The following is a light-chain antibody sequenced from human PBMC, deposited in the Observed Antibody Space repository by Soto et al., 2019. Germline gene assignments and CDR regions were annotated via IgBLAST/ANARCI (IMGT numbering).Light chain of an antibody. Sequence: QSALTQPASVSGSPGQSISISCTGTRSDVGGYKHVSWYQQHPGKVPRLIIFDVSSRPSGVSHRFSGSKSGDTASLTISGLKAEDKADYYCSSYTSVNLYVFGTGTRSPS. J-gene: IGLJ1*01. CDR2: DVS. CDR3: SSYTSVNLYV. CDR1: RSDVGGYKH. V-gene: IGLV2-14*03.